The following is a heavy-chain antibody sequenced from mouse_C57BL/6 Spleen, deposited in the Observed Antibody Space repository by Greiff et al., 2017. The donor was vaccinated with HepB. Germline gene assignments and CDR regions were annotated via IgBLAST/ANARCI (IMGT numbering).Heavy chain of an antibody. CDR2: INYDGSST. J-gene: IGHJ2*01. D-gene: IGHD4-1*01. Sequence: EVKVVESEGGLVQPGSSMKLSCTASGFTFSDYYMAWVRQVPEKGLEWVANINYDGSSTYYLDSLKSRFIISRDNAKNILYLQMSSLKSEDTATYYCERELGQYYFDYWGQGTTLTVSS. CDR1: GFTFSDYY. CDR3: ERELGQYYFDY. V-gene: IGHV5-16*01.